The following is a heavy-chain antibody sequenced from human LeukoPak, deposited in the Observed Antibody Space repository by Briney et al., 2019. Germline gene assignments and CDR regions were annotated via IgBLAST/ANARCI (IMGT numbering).Heavy chain of an antibody. V-gene: IGHV6-1*01. CDR2: TYYRSKWYN. CDR1: GDSVSSNSAA. CDR3: AREFGQVSSSHIDY. Sequence: SQTLSLTCAISGDSVSSNSAAWNWIRQSLSRGLEWLGRTYYRSKWYNDYAVSVKSRITINPDTSKNQFSLQLNSVTPEDTAVYYCAREFGQVSSSHIDYWGQGTLVTVSS. J-gene: IGHJ4*02. D-gene: IGHD6-13*01.